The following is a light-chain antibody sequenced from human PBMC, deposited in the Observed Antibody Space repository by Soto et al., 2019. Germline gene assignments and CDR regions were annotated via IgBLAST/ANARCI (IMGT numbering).Light chain of an antibody. V-gene: IGLV2-23*01. CDR3: PSYSHSGSSGTPWV. CDR1: SRDVGNLYL. CDR2: EES. Sequence: QSALPQPASMSGSPGQAITISCSGTSRDVGNLYLVSWYQQRTGIGPRLIIYEESKRPSGISNRFSGAKSGNTASLTITGLHSEDEAYYDSPSYSHSGSSGTPWVFGGGTQRTVL. J-gene: IGLJ7*01.